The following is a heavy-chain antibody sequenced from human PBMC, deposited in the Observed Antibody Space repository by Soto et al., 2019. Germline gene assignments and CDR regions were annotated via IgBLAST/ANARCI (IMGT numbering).Heavy chain of an antibody. J-gene: IGHJ4*02. CDR2: INNDGSTT. Sequence: EVQLVESGGGLVQPGGSLRLSCVASGFTLRNYWMHWFRQAPGKGLVWVSRINNDGSTTYYADSVKGRFTISRDNAKNTLYLQVNSLRVEDTAVYYCARDQDGAGGTADYWGQGTLVTVS. V-gene: IGHV3-74*01. CDR1: GFTLRNYW. CDR3: ARDQDGAGGTADY. D-gene: IGHD1-26*01.